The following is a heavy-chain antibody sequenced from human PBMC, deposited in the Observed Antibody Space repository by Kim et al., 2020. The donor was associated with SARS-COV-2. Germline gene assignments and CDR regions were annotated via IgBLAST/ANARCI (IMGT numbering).Heavy chain of an antibody. V-gene: IGHV3-33*01. D-gene: IGHD3-10*01. Sequence: EGSLRLSCEASGFNFSFYGMHWVRQVPGKGLEWVAIIWFDGSNGHYVDSVKGRFTISRDNSKNTLYLQMNSLRGEDTAVYYCTRDGRVRGMGGMDVWGQGTTVAVSS. CDR3: TRDGRVRGMGGMDV. CDR2: IWFDGSNG. J-gene: IGHJ6*02. CDR1: GFNFSFYG.